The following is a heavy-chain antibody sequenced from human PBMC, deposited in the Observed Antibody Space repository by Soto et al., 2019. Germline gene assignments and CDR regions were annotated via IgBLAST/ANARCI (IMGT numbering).Heavy chain of an antibody. Sequence: SVKVSCKASGGTFSSYSISWVRQAPGQGLEWMGGIIPIFGTANYAQKFQGRVTITADKSTSTAYMELSSLRSEDTAVYYCARGGEYYYYYGMDVWGQGTTVTVSS. J-gene: IGHJ6*02. CDR3: ARGGEYYYYYGMDV. CDR2: IIPIFGTA. V-gene: IGHV1-69*06. CDR1: GGTFSSYS. D-gene: IGHD3-16*01.